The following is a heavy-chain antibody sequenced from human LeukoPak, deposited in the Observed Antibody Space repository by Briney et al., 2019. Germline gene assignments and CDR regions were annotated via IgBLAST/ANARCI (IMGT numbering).Heavy chain of an antibody. J-gene: IGHJ3*02. V-gene: IGHV3-30*02. CDR1: GFTFSSYG. CDR3: ARDPLSPAAISRAFDI. Sequence: GGSLRLSCAASGFTFSSYGMHWVRQAPGKGLEWVAFIRYDGSNKYYADPVKGRFTISRDNAKNSLYLQMNSLRAEDTAVYYCARDPLSPAAISRAFDIWGQGTMVTVSS. CDR2: IRYDGSNK. D-gene: IGHD2-2*01.